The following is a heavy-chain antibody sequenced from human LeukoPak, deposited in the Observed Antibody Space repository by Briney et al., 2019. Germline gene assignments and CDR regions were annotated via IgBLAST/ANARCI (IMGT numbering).Heavy chain of an antibody. Sequence: GGSLRLSCAASGFTFSSYAMHWVRQAPGKGLEWVAVISYDGSNKYYADSVKGRFTISRDNSKNKLYLQMKSLRAEDTAVYYCARDAPLWFGELSPYYFDSWGQGTRVTVSS. J-gene: IGHJ4*02. D-gene: IGHD3-10*01. CDR1: GFTFSSYA. CDR2: ISYDGSNK. V-gene: IGHV3-30-3*01. CDR3: ARDAPLWFGELSPYYFDS.